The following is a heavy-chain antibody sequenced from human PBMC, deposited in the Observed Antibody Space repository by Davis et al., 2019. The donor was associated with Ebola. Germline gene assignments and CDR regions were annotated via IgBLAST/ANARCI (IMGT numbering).Heavy chain of an antibody. V-gene: IGHV4-59*08. J-gene: IGHJ4*02. CDR1: GDSISSSY. D-gene: IGHD2-15*01. CDR2: IYYNAIT. Sequence: SETLSLTCTVSGDSISSSYWTWIRQPPGKGLEWIGYIYYNAITIYNPSLKSRVTISVDMSKNQFSLKLSSVTAADTAVYYCARRQCSGGSCTLDYWGQGTLVTVSS. CDR3: ARRQCSGGSCTLDY.